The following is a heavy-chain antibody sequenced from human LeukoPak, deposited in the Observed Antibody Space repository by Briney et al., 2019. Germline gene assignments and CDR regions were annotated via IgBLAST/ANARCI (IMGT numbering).Heavy chain of an antibody. Sequence: SETLSLTCTVPGGSISSSSYSWGWIRQAPGKGLEWIGSIYYSGSTYYNPSLKSRVTISVDTSKNQFSLKLSSVTAADTAVYYCARHGSSYGYYYWGQGTLVTVSS. CDR2: IYYSGST. V-gene: IGHV4-39*01. D-gene: IGHD5-18*01. CDR1: GGSISSSSYS. CDR3: ARHGSSYGYYY. J-gene: IGHJ4*02.